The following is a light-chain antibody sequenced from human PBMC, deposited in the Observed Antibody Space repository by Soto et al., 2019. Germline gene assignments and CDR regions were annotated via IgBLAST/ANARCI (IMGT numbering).Light chain of an antibody. CDR3: TSYTSSSTLYV. V-gene: IGLV2-14*01. J-gene: IGLJ1*01. CDR2: DVS. Sequence: QSALTQPASVSGSPGQSITISCTGTSSDVGGYNYVSWYQHHPGKAPKLMIYDVSYRPSGVSSRFSGSKSGNTASLTISGLQAEDEADYYCTSYTSSSTLYVFGTGTQLTVL. CDR1: SSDVGGYNY.